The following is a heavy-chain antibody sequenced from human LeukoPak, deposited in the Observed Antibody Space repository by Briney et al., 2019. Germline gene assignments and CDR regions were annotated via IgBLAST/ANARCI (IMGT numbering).Heavy chain of an antibody. CDR1: GYTFTSYD. V-gene: IGHV1-8*01. Sequence: ASVKVSCKASGYTFTSYDINWVRQATGQGLEWMGWMNPNSGNTGYAQKFQGRVTMTRNTSISTAYMELSSLRSEDTAVYCCALLDSSGYYYLACDIWGQGTMVNVSS. D-gene: IGHD3-22*01. CDR2: MNPNSGNT. J-gene: IGHJ3*02. CDR3: ALLDSSGYYYLACDI.